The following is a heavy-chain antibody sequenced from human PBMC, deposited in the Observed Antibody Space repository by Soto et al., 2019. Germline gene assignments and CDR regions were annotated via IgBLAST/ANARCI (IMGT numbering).Heavy chain of an antibody. Sequence: PGGSLRLSCADSGLSFSSYGMHWVRQAPGEGLDWVAAISYDGSNKNYLASVEGRFTISRDNSKNTLYLQMNALRPEDTAVYYCARDSYYHSSNGYYVFDYGGQGTLVTVSS. CDR2: ISYDGSNK. CDR1: GLSFSSYG. CDR3: ARDSYYHSSNGYYVFDY. D-gene: IGHD3-22*01. V-gene: IGHV3-30*03. J-gene: IGHJ4*02.